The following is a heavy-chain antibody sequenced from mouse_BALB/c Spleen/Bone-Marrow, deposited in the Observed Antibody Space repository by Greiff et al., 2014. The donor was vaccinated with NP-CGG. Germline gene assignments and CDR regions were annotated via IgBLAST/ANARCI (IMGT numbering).Heavy chain of an antibody. D-gene: IGHD4-1*01. Sequence: EVQLQQSGPDLVKPSQSLSLTCTVSGYSITSAYSWYWIRQLPGNKLEWMCYIPYSGITEYNPSLRSRITIAPDTSKNPFYLQFNSVTTEDTAAYYCARFDGTTYPMDYWGQGTSVTVSS. V-gene: IGHV3-1*02. CDR3: ARFDGTTYPMDY. CDR1: GYSITSAYS. CDR2: IPYSGIT. J-gene: IGHJ4*01.